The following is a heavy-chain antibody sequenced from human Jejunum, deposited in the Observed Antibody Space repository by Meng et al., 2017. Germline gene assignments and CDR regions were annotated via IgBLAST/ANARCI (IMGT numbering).Heavy chain of an antibody. CDR1: GGSVGRAGYQ. Sequence: QVQLRDAGPGLVRPSEPLSLICTVSGGSVGRAGYQWGWIRQPPGRGLEWIGYANTNYNPSLKRRVTISLDTSRNLFSLSLTSVTAADTAVYYCARDSMGSLDYWGQGILVTVSS. D-gene: IGHD1-26*01. CDR3: ARDSMGSLDY. J-gene: IGHJ4*02. CDR2: ANT. V-gene: IGHV4-61*08.